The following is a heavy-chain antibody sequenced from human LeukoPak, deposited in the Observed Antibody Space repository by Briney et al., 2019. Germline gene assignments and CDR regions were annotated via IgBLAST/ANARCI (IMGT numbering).Heavy chain of an antibody. CDR1: GFTVSSNY. D-gene: IGHD3-22*01. CDR3: AKDLSSAITSALVLDV. Sequence: GGSLRLSCAASGFTVSSNYMSWVRQAPGKGLEWVSVIYSGGSTYYADSVKGRFTISRDNVKNVLYLQMNSLRPEDTALYYCAKDLSSAITSALVLDVWGQGTTVIVS. CDR2: IYSGGST. V-gene: IGHV3-66*01. J-gene: IGHJ6*02.